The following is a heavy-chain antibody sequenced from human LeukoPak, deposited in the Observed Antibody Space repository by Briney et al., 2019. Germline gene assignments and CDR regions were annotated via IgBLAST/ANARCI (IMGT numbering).Heavy chain of an antibody. CDR1: GFTFSSYG. Sequence: GGSLRLSCAASGFTFSSYGMHWVRQAPGKGLEWVAVISYDGSNKYYADSVKGRFTISRDNSKNTLYLQMNSLRAEDTAVYYCASLVIGGSGTNAFDIWGQGTMVTVSS. D-gene: IGHD1-26*01. CDR2: ISYDGSNK. V-gene: IGHV3-30*03. CDR3: ASLVIGGSGTNAFDI. J-gene: IGHJ3*02.